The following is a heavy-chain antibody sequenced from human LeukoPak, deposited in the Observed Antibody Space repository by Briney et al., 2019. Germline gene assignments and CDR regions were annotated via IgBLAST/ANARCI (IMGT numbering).Heavy chain of an antibody. V-gene: IGHV4-59*01. CDR3: ARERLDTAMVRALSYFDY. CDR2: IYYSGST. Sequence: PGGSLRLSCAASGFTFSSYAMSWIRQPPGKGLEWIGYIYYSGSTNYNPSLKSRVTISVDTSKNQFSLKLSSVTAADTAVYYCARERLDTAMVRALSYFDYWGQGTLVTVSS. J-gene: IGHJ4*02. CDR1: GFTFSSYA. D-gene: IGHD5-18*01.